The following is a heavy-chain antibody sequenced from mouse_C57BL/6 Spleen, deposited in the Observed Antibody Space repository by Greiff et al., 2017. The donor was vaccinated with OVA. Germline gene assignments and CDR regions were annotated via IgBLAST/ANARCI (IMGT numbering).Heavy chain of an antibody. D-gene: IGHD1-2*01. Sequence: VQLQQSGPELVKPGASVKISCKASGYSFTDYDMNWVKQSNGKSLEWIGEIHPSYGTTSYNQKFKGKATLTVDQYTSTAYMQLSSLTSENATVYYCARWGCRLIDYWGQGTTLTVSS. V-gene: IGHV1-39*01. CDR2: IHPSYGTT. CDR3: ARWGCRLIDY. J-gene: IGHJ2*01. CDR1: GYSFTDYD.